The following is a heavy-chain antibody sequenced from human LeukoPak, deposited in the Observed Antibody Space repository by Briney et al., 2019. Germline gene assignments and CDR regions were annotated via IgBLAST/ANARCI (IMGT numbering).Heavy chain of an antibody. CDR3: ARGGTFPIFDY. CDR1: GFTFSSYA. Sequence: GGSLRLSCAASGFTFSSYAMSWVRQAPGKGLEWVSVIYSGGSTYYADSVKGRFTISRDNSKNTLYLQMNSLRAEDTAVYYCARGGTFPIFDYWGQGTLVTVSS. V-gene: IGHV3-53*01. CDR2: IYSGGST. D-gene: IGHD2-15*01. J-gene: IGHJ4*02.